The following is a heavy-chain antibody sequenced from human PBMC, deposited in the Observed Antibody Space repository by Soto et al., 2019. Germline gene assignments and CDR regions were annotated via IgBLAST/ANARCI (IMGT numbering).Heavy chain of an antibody. D-gene: IGHD1-26*01. CDR1: GGSFSGYY. V-gene: IGHV4-34*01. J-gene: IGHJ5*02. CDR3: ARVREPLTGGPWFDP. CDR2: INHTGST. Sequence: SETLSLTCAVYGGSFSGYYWSWIRQPPGKGLEWIGEINHTGSTNYNPSLKSRVTISVDTSKNQFSPKLSSVTAADTAVYYCARVREPLTGGPWFDPWGQGTLVAVSS.